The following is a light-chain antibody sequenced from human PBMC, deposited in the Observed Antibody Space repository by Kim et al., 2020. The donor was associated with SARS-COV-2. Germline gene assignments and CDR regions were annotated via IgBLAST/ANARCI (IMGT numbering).Light chain of an antibody. CDR2: DNN. V-gene: IGLV1-51*01. CDR3: GTWDSSLSAGPWV. Sequence: QSVLTQRPSVSAAPGQKVTISCSGSSSNIGNNYVSWYQQLPGTAPKLLIYDNNKRPSGIPDRFSGSKSGTSATLGITGLQTGDEADYYCGTWDSSLSAGPWVFGGGTQLTVL. J-gene: IGLJ3*02. CDR1: SSNIGNNY.